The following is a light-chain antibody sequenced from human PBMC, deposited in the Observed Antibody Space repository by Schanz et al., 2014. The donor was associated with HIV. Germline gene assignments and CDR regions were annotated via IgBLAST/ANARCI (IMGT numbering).Light chain of an antibody. Sequence: QSVLXXPPSVXXXXGQRVTISCTGSSSNIGAGYDVHWYQQLPGTAPKLLIYGNSNRPSGVPDRFSGSKSGTSASLAITGLQAEDEADYYCQSYXXXLSGSVFGGGTKLTVL. CDR1: SSNIGAGYD. V-gene: IGLV1-40*01. CDR2: GNS. CDR3: QSYXXXLSGSV. J-gene: IGLJ7*01.